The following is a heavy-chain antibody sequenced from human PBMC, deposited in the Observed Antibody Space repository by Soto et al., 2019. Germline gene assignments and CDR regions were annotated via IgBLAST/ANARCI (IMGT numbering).Heavy chain of an antibody. V-gene: IGHV1-3*01. J-gene: IGHJ4*02. Sequence: ASVKVSCKASGYSFTSYAMHWLRQAPGQRLEWMGWINAGNGNTKCSEKFQDRVTLTRDTSATTVHMEMSSLRSEDTAVYFCARRHGLDIDAYYWGQGILVTVSS. CDR3: ARRHGLDIDAYY. CDR2: INAGNGNT. D-gene: IGHD3-10*01. CDR1: GYSFTSYA.